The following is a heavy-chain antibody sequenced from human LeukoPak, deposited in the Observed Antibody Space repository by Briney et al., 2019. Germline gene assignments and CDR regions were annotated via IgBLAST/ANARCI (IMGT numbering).Heavy chain of an antibody. CDR3: AKWVPRSLESIYGMDV. Sequence: GGSLRLSCAASGFKFSDYAMNWVRQAPGKGLEWVSGMSGTGGTSYYADSAKGRFTISRDNSKSTLDLQMNSLRAEDTAVYYCAKWVPRSLESIYGMDVWGQGTTVIASS. J-gene: IGHJ6*02. D-gene: IGHD3-3*01. V-gene: IGHV3-23*01. CDR1: GFKFSDYA. CDR2: MSGTGGTS.